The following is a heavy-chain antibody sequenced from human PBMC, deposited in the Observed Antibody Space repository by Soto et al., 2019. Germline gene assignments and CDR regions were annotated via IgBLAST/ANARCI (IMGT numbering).Heavy chain of an antibody. Sequence: GGSLRLSCAASGFMFNDYAMSWVRQAPGKGLEWVSTVSVSGGTTYYADSLKGRFTIPRDNSKKTVYLQMNRLRADDTTIYYCAKGLYYYDSSGYRLFDYWGQGTLVTVS. V-gene: IGHV3-23*01. CDR2: VSVSGGTT. J-gene: IGHJ4*02. D-gene: IGHD3-22*01. CDR1: GFMFNDYA. CDR3: AKGLYYYDSSGYRLFDY.